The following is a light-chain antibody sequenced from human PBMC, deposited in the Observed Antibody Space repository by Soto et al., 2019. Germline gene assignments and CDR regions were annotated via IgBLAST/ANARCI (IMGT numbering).Light chain of an antibody. V-gene: IGKV1-17*03. CDR2: DTS. Sequence: DVQMTQSPSAMSASVGDRVTITCRASQDISRFVAWFQQKPGKAPERLTYDTSTLQVGVPSRFSGGGSGTEFTLAISGLQPEDFATYYCLQHNSYPYTFGQGTKLEIK. CDR1: QDISRF. J-gene: IGKJ2*01. CDR3: LQHNSYPYT.